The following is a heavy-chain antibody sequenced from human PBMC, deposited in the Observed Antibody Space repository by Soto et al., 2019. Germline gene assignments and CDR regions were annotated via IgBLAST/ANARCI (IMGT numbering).Heavy chain of an antibody. J-gene: IGHJ6*02. D-gene: IGHD6-13*01. CDR3: ARGMYSSSWYAEGLRYGMDV. Sequence: EVQLVESGGGLVQSGGSLRLSCAASGFTFSTYWMHWVRQAPGEGLVWVSRINGDGGSTDYADSVKGRFTISRDSAKNTLYLHMSTLRAEDTAVYYCARGMYSSSWYAEGLRYGMDVWGQGTTVTVSS. CDR2: INGDGGST. V-gene: IGHV3-74*01. CDR1: GFTFSTYW.